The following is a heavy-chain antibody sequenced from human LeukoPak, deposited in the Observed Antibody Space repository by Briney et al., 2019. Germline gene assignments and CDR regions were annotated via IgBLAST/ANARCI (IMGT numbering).Heavy chain of an antibody. CDR3: ARDVAQGYYYYMDV. CDR2: IYADGRT. V-gene: IGHV3-66*01. CDR1: GFTFSTSF. D-gene: IGHD6-13*01. Sequence: GGSLRLSCAASGFTFSTSFMSWVRQAPGKGLEWVSVIYADGRTYNRDSVKGRFTISRDNSKNTLYLQMNSLRAEDTAVYYCARDVAQGYYYYMDVWGKGTTVTISS. J-gene: IGHJ6*03.